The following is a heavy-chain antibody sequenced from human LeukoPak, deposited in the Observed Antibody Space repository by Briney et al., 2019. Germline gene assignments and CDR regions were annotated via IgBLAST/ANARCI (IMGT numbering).Heavy chain of an antibody. CDR1: GSTFSNFA. J-gene: IGHJ4*02. CDR3: AKGAQSSAVDY. CDR2: ISDSGAYT. V-gene: IGHV3-23*01. D-gene: IGHD6-19*01. Sequence: GESLRLSCAASGSTFSNFAVSWVRQAPGKGLEWVSSISDSGAYTYYADSVKGRLTVSRDNSKKTIYLQMNSLRVDDTAVYFCAKGAQSSAVDYWGQGTLVTVSS.